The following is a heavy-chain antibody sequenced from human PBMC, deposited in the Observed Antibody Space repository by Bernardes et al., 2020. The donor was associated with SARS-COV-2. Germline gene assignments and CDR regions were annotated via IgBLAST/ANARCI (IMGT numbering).Heavy chain of an antibody. Sequence: GGSLRLSCAASGFAFSSYVMHWVRQAPGKGREWVAVIWYDGSNTFYGDSVKGRFTISRDNSKNTLYLQMNSLRAEDTAVYYCARDQMSLSPRRSGLSFDMWGQGTMVTVSS. CDR1: GFAFSSYV. J-gene: IGHJ3*02. V-gene: IGHV3-33*01. D-gene: IGHD3-16*01. CDR3: ARDQMSLSPRRSGLSFDM. CDR2: IWYDGSNT.